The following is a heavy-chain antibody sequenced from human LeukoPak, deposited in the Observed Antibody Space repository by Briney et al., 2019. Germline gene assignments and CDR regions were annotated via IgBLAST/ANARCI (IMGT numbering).Heavy chain of an antibody. V-gene: IGHV4-34*01. Sequence: NPSETLSLTCAVYGGSFSGYYWNWIRQSPGKGLEWIGEVNHSGSTNYNPSLKSRVIISSDTSNNQFSLALISVTAADTAVYYCARGGDNTGYYGDAFEIWGQGTVVTVSS. CDR3: ARGGDNTGYYGDAFEI. D-gene: IGHD3-22*01. CDR2: VNHSGST. CDR1: GGSFSGYY. J-gene: IGHJ3*02.